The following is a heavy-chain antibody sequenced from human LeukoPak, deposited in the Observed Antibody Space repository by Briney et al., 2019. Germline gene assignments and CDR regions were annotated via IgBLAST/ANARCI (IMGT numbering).Heavy chain of an antibody. V-gene: IGHV1-18*01. D-gene: IGHD3-22*01. CDR2: ISAYNGNT. CDR1: GGTFSSYA. Sequence: GSSVKVSCKASGGTFSSYAISWVRQAPGQGLEWMGWISAYNGNTNYAQKLQGRVTMTTDTSTSTAYVELRSLRSDDTAVYYCARDLVFRRYYDSSGDDAFDIWGQGTMVAVSS. CDR3: ARDLVFRRYYDSSGDDAFDI. J-gene: IGHJ3*02.